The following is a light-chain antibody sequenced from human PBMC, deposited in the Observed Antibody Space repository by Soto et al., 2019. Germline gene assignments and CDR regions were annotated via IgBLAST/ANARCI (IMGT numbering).Light chain of an antibody. J-gene: IGLJ1*01. CDR1: ISKMGAGYD. Sequence: QSLPTQPPSLSGAPGQRFRISCTGSISKMGAGYDVHWYQQRPGTAPKLLIFGNINRPPGVPDRFSGSKSGTSASLAITGLQAEDEGDYYCQPYDSTLSPRYVFGTGTKVTVL. CDR3: QPYDSTLSPRYV. V-gene: IGLV1-40*01. CDR2: GNI.